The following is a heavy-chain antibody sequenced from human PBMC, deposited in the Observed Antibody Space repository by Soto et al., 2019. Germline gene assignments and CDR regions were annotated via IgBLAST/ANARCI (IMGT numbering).Heavy chain of an antibody. V-gene: IGHV1-18*01. CDR2: ISAYNGST. J-gene: IGHJ6*02. CDR1: GYTFTSYG. Sequence: ASVKVSCKASGYTFTSYGISWVRQAPGQGLEWMGWISAYNGSTSYAQKFQGRVTMTRDTSTSTVYMELSSLRSEDTAVYYCARDKDSIPMDVWGQGTTVTVSS. D-gene: IGHD2-15*01. CDR3: ARDKDSIPMDV.